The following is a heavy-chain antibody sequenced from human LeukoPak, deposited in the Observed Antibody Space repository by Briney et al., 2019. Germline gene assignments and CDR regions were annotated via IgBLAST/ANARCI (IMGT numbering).Heavy chain of an antibody. V-gene: IGHV4-34*01. CDR3: ARGGVAVAGIMDY. J-gene: IGHJ4*02. D-gene: IGHD6-19*01. CDR2: INHSGST. Sequence: SETLSLTCAVYGGSFSGYYWSWIRQPPGKGLEWIGEINHSGSTNYNPSLKSRVTISVDTSKNQFSLKLSSVTAADTAVYYCARGGVAVAGIMDYWGQGTLVTVSS. CDR1: GGSFSGYY.